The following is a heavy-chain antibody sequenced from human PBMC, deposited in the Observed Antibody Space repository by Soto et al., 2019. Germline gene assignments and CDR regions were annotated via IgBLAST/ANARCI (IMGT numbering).Heavy chain of an antibody. D-gene: IGHD2-21*02. V-gene: IGHV2-5*02. J-gene: IGHJ6*02. CDR2: IYWDDDK. CDR3: IQSRCGGDCLQSYASHYYYGMDV. Sequence: QITLKESGPPLVKPTQTLTLTCTFSGFSLSTSGVGVGWIRQPPGKALEWLALIYWDDDKRYSPSLRSRLTINKDTSKTQVVLTMTNMDPVDTATYYCIQSRCGGDCLQSYASHYYYGMDVWGQGTTVTVSS. CDR1: GFSLSTSGVG.